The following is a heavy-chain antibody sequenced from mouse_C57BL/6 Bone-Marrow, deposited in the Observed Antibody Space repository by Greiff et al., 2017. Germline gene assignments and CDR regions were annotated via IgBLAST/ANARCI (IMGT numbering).Heavy chain of an antibody. Sequence: QVQLQQSDAELVKPGASVKISCKVSGYTFTDPTIPRMKQRPSQGLDWIGHHHPSDGSTKYNQKFKGKATLTVDTSSSKAYIQLNSLASDDSAVYFCASSSMDYWGQGNSVTVSS. CDR1: GYTFTDPT. CDR3: ASSSMDY. CDR2: HHPSDGST. J-gene: IGHJ4*01. V-gene: IGHV1-78*01.